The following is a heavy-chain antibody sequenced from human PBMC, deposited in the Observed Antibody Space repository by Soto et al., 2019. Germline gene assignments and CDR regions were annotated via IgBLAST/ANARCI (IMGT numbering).Heavy chain of an antibody. V-gene: IGHV3-30*18. CDR1: GFTFSSYG. Sequence: QVQLVESGGGVVQPGKSLRLSCAGSGFTFSSYGMDWVRQAPGKGLEWVAVISYDGSNKYYADSVKGRFTISRDNSKNTRYLQMSSLRADDTAVYYCAKDRRGAGVRGYFDYWGQGTLVTVSS. CDR2: ISYDGSNK. J-gene: IGHJ4*02. D-gene: IGHD3-10*01. CDR3: AKDRRGAGVRGYFDY.